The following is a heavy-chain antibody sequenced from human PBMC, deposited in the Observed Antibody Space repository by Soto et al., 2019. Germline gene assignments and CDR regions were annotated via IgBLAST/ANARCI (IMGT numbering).Heavy chain of an antibody. D-gene: IGHD1-26*01. Sequence: PVWSLRLSFAPSGFTLSSYAMSWVRQAPGKGLEWVSAISGSGGSTYYADSVQGLVTISRDNSKNTLYLQMNSLRAEDTAVYYCAKDIEFAWWHPLSGAFDIWGQGTMVTV. J-gene: IGHJ3*02. CDR2: ISGSGGST. CDR1: GFTLSSYA. CDR3: AKDIEFAWWHPLSGAFDI. V-gene: IGHV3-23*01.